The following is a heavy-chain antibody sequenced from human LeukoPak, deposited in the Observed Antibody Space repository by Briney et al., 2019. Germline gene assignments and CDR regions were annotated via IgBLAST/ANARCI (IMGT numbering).Heavy chain of an antibody. V-gene: IGHV3-11*01. J-gene: IGHJ4*02. D-gene: IGHD2-2*01. CDR3: ARSGRRGCSSTSCYLPDY. CDR2: ICSSCSTI. CDR1: GFTFSDYY. Sequence: GGSLRLSCAASGFTFSDYYMSWIRQAPGKGLEWVSYICSSCSTIYYADSVKGRFNISRNNAKKSLYLQTNRLRAEDTAVYYCARSGRRGCSSTSCYLPDYWGQGTLVTVSS.